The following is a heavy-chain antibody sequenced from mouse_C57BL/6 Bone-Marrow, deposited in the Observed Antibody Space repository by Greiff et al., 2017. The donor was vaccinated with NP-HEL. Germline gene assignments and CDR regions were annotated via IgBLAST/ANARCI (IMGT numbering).Heavy chain of an antibody. J-gene: IGHJ4*01. CDR3: TRPTVVATCAMDY. D-gene: IGHD1-1*01. CDR1: GFTFSDAW. V-gene: IGHV6-6*01. Sequence: DVKLVESGGGLVQPGGSMKLSCAASGFTFSDAWMDWVRQSPEKGLEWVAEIRNKANNHATYYAESVKGRFTISRDDSKSSVYLQMNSLRAEDTGIYYCTRPTVVATCAMDYWGQGTSVTVSS. CDR2: IRNKANNHAT.